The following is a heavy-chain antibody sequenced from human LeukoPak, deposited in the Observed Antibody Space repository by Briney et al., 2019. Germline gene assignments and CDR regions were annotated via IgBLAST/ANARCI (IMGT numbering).Heavy chain of an antibody. J-gene: IGHJ4*02. V-gene: IGHV1-18*01. Sequence: ASVKVSCKASGYTFTSYGISWVRQAPGQGLEWMGWISVYNGNTNYAQKFQGRVTMTEDTSTDTAYMELSSLRSEDTAVYYCATSPPQIDCSSTSCFFYWGQGTLVTVSS. CDR3: ATSPPQIDCSSTSCFFY. D-gene: IGHD2-2*01. CDR2: ISVYNGNT. CDR1: GYTFTSYG.